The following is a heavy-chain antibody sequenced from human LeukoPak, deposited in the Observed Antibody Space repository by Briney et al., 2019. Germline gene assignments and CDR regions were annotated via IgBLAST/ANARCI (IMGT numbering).Heavy chain of an antibody. J-gene: IGHJ1*01. D-gene: IGHD1-26*01. CDR3: AKDRTYSGSFDLPY. CDR2: ISGDGGST. CDR1: GFTFDDYA. V-gene: IGHV3-43*02. Sequence: GGSLRLSCAASGFTFDDYAMHWVRQAPGKGLEWVSLISGDGGSTYYADSVKGRFTISRDNSKNTLYLQMNSLRAEDTAVYYCAKDRTYSGSFDLPYWGQGTLVTVSS.